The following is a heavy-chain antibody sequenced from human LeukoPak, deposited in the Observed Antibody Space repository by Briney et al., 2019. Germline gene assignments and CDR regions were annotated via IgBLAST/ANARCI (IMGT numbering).Heavy chain of an antibody. Sequence: GGSLSLSCAASGFTFSTYSMSWVRQAPGKGLEWVSAISGSGGSTYYADSVKGRFTISRDNSKNTLYLQMNSLRAEDTAVYYCAREVEGAVAGTGLGAFDYWGQGTLVTVSS. CDR1: GFTFSTYS. J-gene: IGHJ4*02. CDR2: ISGSGGST. CDR3: AREVEGAVAGTGLGAFDY. D-gene: IGHD6-19*01. V-gene: IGHV3-23*01.